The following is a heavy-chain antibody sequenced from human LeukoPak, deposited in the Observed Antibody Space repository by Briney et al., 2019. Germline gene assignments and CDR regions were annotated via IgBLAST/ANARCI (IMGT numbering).Heavy chain of an antibody. CDR2: IYYSGST. CDR1: GGSISSSSYY. CDR3: ARDQDTAEGWFDI. V-gene: IGHV4-39*07. J-gene: IGHJ3*02. D-gene: IGHD5-18*01. Sequence: PSETLSLTCTVSGGSISSSSYYWGWIRQPPGKGLEWIGSIYYSGSTYYNPSLKSRVTISVDTSKNQFSLKLSSVTAADTAVYYCARDQDTAEGWFDIWGQGTMVTVS.